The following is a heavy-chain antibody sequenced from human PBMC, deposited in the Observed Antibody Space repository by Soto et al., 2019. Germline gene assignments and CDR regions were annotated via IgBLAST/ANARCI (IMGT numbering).Heavy chain of an antibody. D-gene: IGHD1-1*01. CDR3: ASVYNWNDLKWFDP. Sequence: QVQLVQSGAEVKKPGSSVKVSCKASGGTFSSYAISWVRQAPGQGLEWMGGIIPIFDTANYAQKFQGRVTITANESTSTAYMELSSLRSEDTAVYCCASVYNWNDLKWFDPWGQGTLVTVSS. CDR1: GGTFSSYA. J-gene: IGHJ5*02. V-gene: IGHV1-69*12. CDR2: IIPIFDTA.